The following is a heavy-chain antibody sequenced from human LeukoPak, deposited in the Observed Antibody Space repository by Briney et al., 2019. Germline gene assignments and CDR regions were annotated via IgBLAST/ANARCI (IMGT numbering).Heavy chain of an antibody. CDR2: FYYSGST. CDR1: GDSISSSSYY. V-gene: IGHV4-39*01. Sequence: PSETLSLTSTVSGDSISSSSYYWGWIRQPPGKGLEWIGSFYYSGSTYYNPSLKSRVTISVDASKNQFSLKLSSVTAADTAVYYCARRSISWGAFDIWGQGTMVTVSS. J-gene: IGHJ3*02. CDR3: ARRSISWGAFDI. D-gene: IGHD6-13*01.